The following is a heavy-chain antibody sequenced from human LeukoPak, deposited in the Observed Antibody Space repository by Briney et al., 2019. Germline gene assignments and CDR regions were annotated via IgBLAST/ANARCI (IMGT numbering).Heavy chain of an antibody. CDR3: TIGYCSGGSCYGYYFDY. D-gene: IGHD2-15*01. Sequence: GGSLRLSCAASGFTFSNAWMSWVRQAPGKGLEWVGRIKSKTDGGTTDYAAPVKGRFTISRDDSKNTLYLQMNSLETEDTAVYYCTIGYCSGGSCYGYYFDYWGQGTLVTVSS. CDR1: GFTFSNAW. CDR2: IKSKTDGGTT. V-gene: IGHV3-15*01. J-gene: IGHJ4*02.